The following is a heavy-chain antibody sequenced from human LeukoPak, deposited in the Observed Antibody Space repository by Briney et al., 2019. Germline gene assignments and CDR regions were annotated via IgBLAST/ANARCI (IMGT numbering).Heavy chain of an antibody. CDR2: IKQDGSEK. D-gene: IGHD3-10*01. CDR1: GFTFSSYW. CDR3: ARGSYGSVSYYQNY. Sequence: PGGSLRLSCAASGFTFSSYWMTWVRQAPGKGLEWVANIKQDGSEKYYVDSVKGRFTISRDNAKNSLYLQMNSLRAEDTAVYYCARGSYGSVSYYQNYWGQGTLVTVSS. V-gene: IGHV3-7*01. J-gene: IGHJ4*02.